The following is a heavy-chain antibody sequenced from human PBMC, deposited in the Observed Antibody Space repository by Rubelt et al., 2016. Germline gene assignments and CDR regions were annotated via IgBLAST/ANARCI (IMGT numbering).Heavy chain of an antibody. J-gene: IGHJ4*02. CDR3: ARGSVPPHYCSSTSCSQYYFDY. D-gene: IGHD2-2*01. CDR2: IDWDDAK. Sequence: QVTLRESGPALVKPTQTLTLTCTFSGFSLSTSGMCVSWIRQPPGKALEWLARIDWDDAKYYSTYLKTRLTISKVTSKNQVVLTMTNMDPVDTATYYCARGSVPPHYCSSTSCSQYYFDYWGQGTLVTVSS. V-gene: IGHV2-70*15. CDR1: GFSLSTSGMC.